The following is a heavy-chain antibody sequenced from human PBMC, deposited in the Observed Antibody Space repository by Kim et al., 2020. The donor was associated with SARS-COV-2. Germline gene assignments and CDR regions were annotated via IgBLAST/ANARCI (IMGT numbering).Heavy chain of an antibody. Sequence: SETLSLTCSVSGDSGSTYSWNWIRQSPGKGLEWIGYINNFGTTNYNPSLQSRVTMSVDTSKKQFSLRLNSVTAADTAVYYCARAEGTTWFYFDYWGPGILVTVSS. CDR2: INNFGTT. CDR1: GDSGSTYS. CDR3: ARAEGTTWFYFDY. V-gene: IGHV4-59*02. D-gene: IGHD6-13*01. J-gene: IGHJ4*02.